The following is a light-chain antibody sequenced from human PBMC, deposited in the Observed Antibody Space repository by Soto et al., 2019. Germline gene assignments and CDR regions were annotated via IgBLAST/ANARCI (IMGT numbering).Light chain of an antibody. CDR2: DNG. J-gene: IGLJ2*01. V-gene: IGLV1-51*01. CDR1: SSNIGSNY. Sequence: QSVLTQPPSVSAAPGQKVTISCSGSSSNIGSNYVSWYQQLPGTAPKLLIYDNGKRSSGIPDRFSGSQSGTSATLGITGLQTGDEADYYCGTWDKNLSAVFGGGTKLTVL. CDR3: GTWDKNLSAV.